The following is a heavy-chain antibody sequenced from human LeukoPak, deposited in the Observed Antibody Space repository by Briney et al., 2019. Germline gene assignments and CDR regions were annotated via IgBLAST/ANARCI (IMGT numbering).Heavy chain of an antibody. CDR2: IKQDGSEK. CDR3: ARGGARYYYIDV. V-gene: IGHV3-7*01. J-gene: IGHJ6*03. CDR1: GFDFSSYW. Sequence: GGSLRLSCAASGFDFSSYWMSWVRQAPGKGLEWVANIKQDGSEKDYMDSVKGRFTISRDNAKNSLYLQMNSLRAEDTAVYYCARGGARYYYIDVWGKGTTVTVSS. D-gene: IGHD3-10*01.